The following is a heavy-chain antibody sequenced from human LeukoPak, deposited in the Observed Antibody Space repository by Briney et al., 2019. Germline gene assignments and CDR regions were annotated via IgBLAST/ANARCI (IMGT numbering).Heavy chain of an antibody. Sequence: PGGSLRLPCAASGFTFSIYAMSWVRQAPGKGLEWVANIKEDGSEKYYMDSVKGRFTISRDNAKNSLYLQMDSLRVEDTAVYYCARDPAAADHWGQGTLVAVSS. CDR3: ARDPAAADH. J-gene: IGHJ4*02. CDR1: GFTFSIYA. CDR2: IKEDGSEK. D-gene: IGHD6-25*01. V-gene: IGHV3-7*01.